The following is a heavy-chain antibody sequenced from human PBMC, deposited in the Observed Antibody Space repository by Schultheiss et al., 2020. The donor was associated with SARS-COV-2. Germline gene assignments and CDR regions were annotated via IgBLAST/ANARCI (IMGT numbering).Heavy chain of an antibody. CDR1: GGSISSSNW. Sequence: SETLSLTCAVSGGSISSSNWWSWVRQPPGKGLEWIGYIYYSGSTNYNPSLKSRVTISVDTSKNQFSLKLSSVTAADTAVYYCARGQPHYDILTGYYRSYYYGMDVWGQGTTVTVSS. V-gene: IGHV4-4*02. CDR3: ARGQPHYDILTGYYRSYYYGMDV. D-gene: IGHD3-9*01. J-gene: IGHJ6*02. CDR2: IYYSGST.